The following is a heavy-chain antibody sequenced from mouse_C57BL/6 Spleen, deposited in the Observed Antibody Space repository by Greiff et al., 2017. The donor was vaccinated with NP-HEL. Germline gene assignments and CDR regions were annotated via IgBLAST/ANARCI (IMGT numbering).Heavy chain of an antibody. CDR1: GYTFTSYW. J-gene: IGHJ4*01. CDR2: INPSSGYT. Sequence: VKLMESGAELAKPGASVKLSCKASGYTFTSYWMHWVKQRPGQGLEWIGYINPSSGYTKYNQKFKDKATLTADKSSSTAYMQLSSLTYEDSAVYYCARNPLGSSYAMDYWGQGTSVTVSS. CDR3: ARNPLGSSYAMDY. D-gene: IGHD1-1*01. V-gene: IGHV1-7*01.